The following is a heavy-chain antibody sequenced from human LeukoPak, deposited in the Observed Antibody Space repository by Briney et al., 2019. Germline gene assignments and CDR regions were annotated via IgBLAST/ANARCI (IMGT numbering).Heavy chain of an antibody. CDR1: GGSVSDYY. V-gene: IGHV4-59*08. CDR3: ARHDGGVLRYYMGV. D-gene: IGHD3-10*01. Sequence: SETLSLTCTISGGSVSDYYWSWIRQSPGKGLEWIGYIYHTGSTSYSPSLKSRVTISVDTSKNQFSLKLSSVTAADTAVYYCARHDGGVLRYYMGVWGKGTTVTVSS. CDR2: IYHTGST. J-gene: IGHJ6*03.